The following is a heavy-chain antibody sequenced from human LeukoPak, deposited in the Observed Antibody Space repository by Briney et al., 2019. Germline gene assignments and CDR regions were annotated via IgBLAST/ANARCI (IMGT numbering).Heavy chain of an antibody. CDR3: ARDILPPGLFLDS. CDR1: GFTFRHHW. J-gene: IGHJ4*02. V-gene: IGHV3-7*01. D-gene: IGHD2-15*01. Sequence: GGSLRLSCAASGFTFRHHWMSWVRQAPGKGLEGVANINQDGSEKDYVDSVKGRFTVSRDNAKNSLYLQMNSLRAEDTAVYYCARDILPPGLFLDSWGQGTLVTVSS. CDR2: INQDGSEK.